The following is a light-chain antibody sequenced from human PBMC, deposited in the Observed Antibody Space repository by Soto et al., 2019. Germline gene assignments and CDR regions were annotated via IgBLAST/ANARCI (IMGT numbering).Light chain of an antibody. CDR1: QSVSSY. V-gene: IGKV3-11*01. CDR3: HEHNNSWT. J-gene: IGKJ1*01. Sequence: IVLTQSPATRSLTPGERAXLSCRASQSVSSYLAWFQQVPGQPPRLLIHDASNRATVIPARFSGSGSGTDFTLTTSSLEHDDFPVYYCHEHNNSWTGGQGTKL. CDR2: DAS.